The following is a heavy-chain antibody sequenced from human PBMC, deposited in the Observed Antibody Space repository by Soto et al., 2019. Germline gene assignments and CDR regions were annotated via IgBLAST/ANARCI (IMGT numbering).Heavy chain of an antibody. CDR2: ISGYNGNT. Sequence: QVQLVQSGTEVKKPGASVKVSCNTSGYTFSTYGISWVRQAPGQGLEWMGWISGYNGNTKYAQEVQGRVTMTTDTSTSTAYVELRSLRADDTAVYYCARQWTSSSDLDSWGQGTLVTVSS. CDR3: ARQWTSSSDLDS. J-gene: IGHJ5*01. V-gene: IGHV1-18*01. D-gene: IGHD6-6*01. CDR1: GYTFSTYG.